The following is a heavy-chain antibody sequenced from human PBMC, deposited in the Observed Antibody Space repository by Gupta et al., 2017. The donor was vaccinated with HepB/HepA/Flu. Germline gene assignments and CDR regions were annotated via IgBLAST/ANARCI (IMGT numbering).Heavy chain of an antibody. V-gene: IGHV3-66*01. J-gene: IGHJ6*02. Sequence: QLVESGGGLVQPGGSRRLSCSISGFRVADNYMNWVRQAPGKGLEWVSILYTTGSEYYADSVKGRFTISRDKSQNTLYLQMNSLRADDTAVYYCARVGTVFHPTPFAMDIWGHGTTVTVSS. CDR3: ARVGTVFHPTPFAMDI. CDR2: LYTTGSE. CDR1: GFRVADNY. D-gene: IGHD1-1*01.